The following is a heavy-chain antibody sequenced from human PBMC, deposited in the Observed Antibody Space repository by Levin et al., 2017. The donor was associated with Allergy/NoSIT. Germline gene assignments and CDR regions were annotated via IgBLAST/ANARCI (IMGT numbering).Heavy chain of an antibody. J-gene: IGHJ6*03. D-gene: IGHD1/OR15-1a*01. V-gene: IGHV3-7*04. CDR3: ARDPTGTKGGYYWRYFMDV. CDR2: IKQDGSEK. Sequence: GGSLRLSCAASGFTFSTYWMSWVRQAPGKGLEWVANIKQDGSEKYYVDSVKGRFTITRDNATNSLYLQMHSLRAEDTAVYYCARDPTGTKGGYYWRYFMDVWGKGTTVTVSS. CDR1: GFTFSTYW.